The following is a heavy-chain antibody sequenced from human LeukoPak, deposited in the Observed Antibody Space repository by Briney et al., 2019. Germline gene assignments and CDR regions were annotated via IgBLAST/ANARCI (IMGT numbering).Heavy chain of an antibody. D-gene: IGHD1-1*01. V-gene: IGHV3-48*03. CDR2: ISPTGGAI. J-gene: IGHJ4*02. CDR1: GFTFSSYE. Sequence: PGGSLRLSCAASGFTFSSYEMNWVRQAPGRGLEWVSSISPTGGAIFYADSVRGRFTISRDSAKSSLFLQMNSLKAEDTALYFCASGIRERGFDSWGQGTLVTVSS. CDR3: ASGIRERGFDS.